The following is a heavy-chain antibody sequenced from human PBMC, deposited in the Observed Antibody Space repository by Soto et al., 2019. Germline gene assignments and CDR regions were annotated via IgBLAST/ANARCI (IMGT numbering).Heavy chain of an antibody. CDR3: ARVPTVTTSYYFDY. Sequence: QVQLQESGPGLVKPSQTMSLPCTVSGGSISRGDYYWSGISQPQGKGLEWIGYIYYSGSTCYNPSLKSRVNISVDTSKNQFSLNLSSVTAADTAVYYCARVPTVTTSYYFDYWGHGTLFTVAS. CDR1: GGSISRGDYY. V-gene: IGHV4-30-4*01. CDR2: IYYSGST. J-gene: IGHJ4*01. D-gene: IGHD4-17*01.